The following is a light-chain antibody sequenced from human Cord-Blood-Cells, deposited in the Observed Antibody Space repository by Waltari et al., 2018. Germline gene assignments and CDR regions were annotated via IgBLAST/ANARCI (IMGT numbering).Light chain of an antibody. CDR3: YSAADNKRV. V-gene: IGLV3-27*01. CDR1: VLAKKY. J-gene: IGLJ2*01. Sequence: SYELTQPSSVSVSPGQTARITCSGDVLAKKYARWVQQKPGQAPVLVSYKDSERPSGIPGRVPGSSSGSTVTLTTSGAQVGDEADYYCYSAADNKRVFGGGTKLTVL. CDR2: KDS.